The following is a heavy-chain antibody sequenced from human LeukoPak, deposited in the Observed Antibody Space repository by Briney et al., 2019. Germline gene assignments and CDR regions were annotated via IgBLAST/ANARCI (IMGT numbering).Heavy chain of an antibody. CDR3: ARKVPNDSSGYYYRGQFDP. Sequence: GASVKVFCKASGGTFSSYAISWVRQAPGQGLEWMGGIIPIFGTANYAQKFQGRVTITADKSTSTAYMELSSLRSEDTAVYYCARKVPNDSSGYYYRGQFDPWGQGTLVTVSS. CDR2: IIPIFGTA. CDR1: GGTFSSYA. J-gene: IGHJ5*02. D-gene: IGHD3-22*01. V-gene: IGHV1-69*06.